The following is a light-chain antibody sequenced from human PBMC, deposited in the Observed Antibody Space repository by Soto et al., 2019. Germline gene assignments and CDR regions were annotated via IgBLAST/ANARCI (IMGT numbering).Light chain of an antibody. V-gene: IGKV3-11*01. Sequence: EIVLTQSPATLSLSPGERATLSCRASQSVSSYLAWYQQKPGQAPRLLIYDASNRATGIPARFSGSGSGTDFTLTIGSLEPEDFAVYYCQQRSNWPPLTFGGGNKVEIK. CDR2: DAS. J-gene: IGKJ4*01. CDR3: QQRSNWPPLT. CDR1: QSVSSY.